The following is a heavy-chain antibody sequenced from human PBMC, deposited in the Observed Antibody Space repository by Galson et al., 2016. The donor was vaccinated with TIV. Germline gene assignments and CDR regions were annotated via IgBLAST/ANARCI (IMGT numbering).Heavy chain of an antibody. V-gene: IGHV3-74*01. D-gene: IGHD3/OR15-3a*01. CDR1: GFTFSSYW. Sequence: SLRLSCAASGFTFSSYWIHWVRQSPGKGLVWVSRINGGGDSTSYGDSVKGRFTISRDNAKNTVYLQMNSLRAEDTAIYYCAREAKADFWTGYLDYWGQGNMVTVSS. J-gene: IGHJ4*02. CDR3: AREAKADFWTGYLDY. CDR2: INGGGDST.